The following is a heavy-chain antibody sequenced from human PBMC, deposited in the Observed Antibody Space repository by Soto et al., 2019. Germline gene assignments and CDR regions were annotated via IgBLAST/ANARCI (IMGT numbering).Heavy chain of an antibody. D-gene: IGHD3-22*01. V-gene: IGHV3-23*01. Sequence: GGSLRLSCAASGFTFNNYAMNWVRQAPGKGLEWVSSISDRGGKRYYADSVKGRFTISRDNSKRTLFLQMNSLRVEDTAIYYCAKEYYDSRAYYWPNTFDIWGQGTMVTVSS. J-gene: IGHJ3*02. CDR2: ISDRGGKR. CDR3: AKEYYDSRAYYWPNTFDI. CDR1: GFTFNNYA.